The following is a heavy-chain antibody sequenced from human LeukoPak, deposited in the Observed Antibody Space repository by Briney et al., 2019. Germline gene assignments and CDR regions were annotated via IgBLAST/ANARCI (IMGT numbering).Heavy chain of an antibody. J-gene: IGHJ6*04. V-gene: IGHV3-7*01. CDR3: AKGVDV. CDR1: GFTFSDYN. Sequence: GGSLRLSCAASGFTFSDYNMRWIRQAPGKGLEWVANIKEDGSEKYYMDSVKGRFTISRDNARNSLFLQMNSLRAEDTAVYYCAKGVDVWGKGTTVTVSS. CDR2: IKEDGSEK.